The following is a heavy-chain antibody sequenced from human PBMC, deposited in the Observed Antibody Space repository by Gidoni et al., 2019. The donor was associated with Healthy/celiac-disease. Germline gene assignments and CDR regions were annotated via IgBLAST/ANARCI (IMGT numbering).Heavy chain of an antibody. V-gene: IGHV5-10-1*03. CDR3: ARPYYYGSGSQDYYMDV. CDR2: IDPSDSYT. D-gene: IGHD3-10*01. J-gene: IGHJ6*03. Sequence: EVQLVQSGAEVKEPGESLRISGKGSGYSFTSHWISWVRQMPGKGLEWMGRIDPSDSYTNYSPSFQGHVTISADKSISTAYLQWSSLKASDTAMYYCARPYYYGSGSQDYYMDVWGKGTTVTVSS. CDR1: GYSFTSHW.